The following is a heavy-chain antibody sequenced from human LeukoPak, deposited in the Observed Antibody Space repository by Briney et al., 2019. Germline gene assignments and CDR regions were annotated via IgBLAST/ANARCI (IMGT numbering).Heavy chain of an antibody. CDR3: ARAVGATPFDY. Sequence: PRGSLRLSCAASGFTFSSYAMHWVRQAPGKGLEWVAVISYDGSNKYYADSVKGRFTISRDNSKNTLYLQMNSLRAEDTAVYYCARAVGATPFDYWGQGTLVTVSS. CDR1: GFTFSSYA. D-gene: IGHD1-26*01. CDR2: ISYDGSNK. J-gene: IGHJ4*02. V-gene: IGHV3-30*04.